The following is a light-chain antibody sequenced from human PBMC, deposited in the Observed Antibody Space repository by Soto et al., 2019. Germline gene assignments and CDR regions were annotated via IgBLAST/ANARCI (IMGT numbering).Light chain of an antibody. CDR1: SSDIGGSNY. V-gene: IGLV2-14*03. J-gene: IGLJ1*01. Sequence: QAVVTQPASVSGSPGQSITVSCTGTSSDIGGSNYVSWYQQHPGKAPRLIIYDVNNRPSGVSARFSGSKSGNTASLTISGLQAEDEADYYCTSYTRSPLYVFGSGTKLTVL. CDR3: TSYTRSPLYV. CDR2: DVN.